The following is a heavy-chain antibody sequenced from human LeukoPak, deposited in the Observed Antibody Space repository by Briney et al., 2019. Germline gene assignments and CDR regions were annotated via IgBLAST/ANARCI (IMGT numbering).Heavy chain of an antibody. D-gene: IGHD6-25*01. V-gene: IGHV3-7*01. J-gene: IGHJ4*02. Sequence: GGSLRLSCAVSGFTSSRHWMSWVRQTPEKGLEWVANIKEDASEENYVDSVKGRFTISRDNDKNSLYLQMNSPRAEDTAVYYCAIAAGWELGYWGQGTLVTVSS. CDR2: IKEDASEE. CDR3: AIAAGWELGY. CDR1: GFTSSRHW.